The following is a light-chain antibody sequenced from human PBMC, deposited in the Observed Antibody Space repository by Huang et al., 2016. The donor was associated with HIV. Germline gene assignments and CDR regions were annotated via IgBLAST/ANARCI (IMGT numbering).Light chain of an antibody. CDR3: QQYGSSPTWT. CDR2: GAS. J-gene: IGKJ1*01. V-gene: IGKV3-20*01. Sequence: EIVLTQSPGTLSLSPGERATLSCRASQTISSSFLAWYQQKPGQAPRLLIYGASTRAPGIPDRFSGSVFGTDFTLTISRLEPEDFAVYYCQQYGSSPTWTYGQGTKVEI. CDR1: QTISSSF.